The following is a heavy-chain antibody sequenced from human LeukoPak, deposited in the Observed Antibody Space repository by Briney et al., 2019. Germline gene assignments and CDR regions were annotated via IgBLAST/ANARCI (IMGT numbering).Heavy chain of an antibody. CDR1: GCTFSSYA. Sequence: SVKVSCKASGCTFSSYAISWVRQAPGQGLEWMGGIIPIFGTANYAQTFQGRVTITADESTSTAYMELSSLRSEDTAVYYCARAESTVQPIVGWGQGTLVTVSS. CDR2: IIPIFGTA. V-gene: IGHV1-69*13. D-gene: IGHD1-26*01. J-gene: IGHJ4*02. CDR3: ARAESTVQPIVG.